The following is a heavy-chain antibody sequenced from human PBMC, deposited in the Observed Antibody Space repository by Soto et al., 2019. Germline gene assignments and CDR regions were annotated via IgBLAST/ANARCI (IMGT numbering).Heavy chain of an antibody. CDR1: GGSISSYY. CDR2: IYYSGST. V-gene: IGHV4-59*01. J-gene: IGHJ4*02. Sequence: SETLSLTCTVSGGSISSYYWSWIRQPPGKGLEWIGYIYYSGSTNYNPSLKSRVTISVDTSKNQFSLKLSSVTAADTAVYYCAREPQYYDSSGWYYFDYWGQGTLVTVSS. D-gene: IGHD3-22*01. CDR3: AREPQYYDSSGWYYFDY.